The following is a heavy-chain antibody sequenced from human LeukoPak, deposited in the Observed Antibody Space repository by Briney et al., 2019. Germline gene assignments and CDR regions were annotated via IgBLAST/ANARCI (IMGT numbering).Heavy chain of an antibody. CDR1: GFTFSSYA. CDR3: AKDVAVAGRVIRAFDI. V-gene: IGHV3-23*01. CDR2: ISGSGGST. J-gene: IGHJ3*02. D-gene: IGHD6-19*01. Sequence: GGSLRLSCAASGFTFSSYAMSWVRQAPGKGLEWVSAISGSGGSTYYADSVKGRFTISRDNSKNTLYLQMNSLRAEDTAVYYCAKDVAVAGRVIRAFDIWGQGTMVTVSS.